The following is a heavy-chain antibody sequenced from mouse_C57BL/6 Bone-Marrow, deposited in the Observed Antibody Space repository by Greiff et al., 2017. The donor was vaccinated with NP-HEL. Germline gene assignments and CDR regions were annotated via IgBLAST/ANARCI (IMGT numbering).Heavy chain of an antibody. CDR2: ISNLAYSI. D-gene: IGHD2-3*01. Sequence: EVKLMESGGGLVQPGGSLKLSCAASGFTFSDYGMAWVRQAPRKGPEWVAFISNLAYSIYYADTVTGRFTISRENAKNTLYLEMSSLRSEDTAMYYCARREDGYYYAMDYWGKGTSVTVSS. V-gene: IGHV5-15*01. CDR1: GFTFSDYG. CDR3: ARREDGYYYAMDY. J-gene: IGHJ4*01.